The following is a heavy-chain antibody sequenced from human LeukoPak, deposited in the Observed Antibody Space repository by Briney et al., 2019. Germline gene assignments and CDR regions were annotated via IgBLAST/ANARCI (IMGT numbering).Heavy chain of an antibody. CDR1: GGSISSSSYY. Sequence: SETLSLTCTVSGGSISSSSYYWGWIRQPPGKGLEWIGNFYYSGSTFYNPAPKSRVTISVDTSKNQFSLKLSSVTAADTAVYYCARSRGSGNYFDSWGQGTLVTVSS. J-gene: IGHJ4*02. CDR3: ARSRGSGNYFDS. V-gene: IGHV4-39*01. D-gene: IGHD3-10*01. CDR2: FYYSGST.